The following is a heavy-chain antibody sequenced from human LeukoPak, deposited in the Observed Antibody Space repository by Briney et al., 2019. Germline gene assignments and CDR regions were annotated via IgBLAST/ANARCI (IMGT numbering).Heavy chain of an antibody. CDR3: ARDRRYYDSSGPPLGY. CDR2: ISAYNGNT. CDR1: GYTFTSCG. D-gene: IGHD3-22*01. J-gene: IGHJ4*02. Sequence: ASVKVSCKASGYTFTSCGFSWVRQAPGQGLEWMGWISAYNGNTNYAQKLQGRVTMTTDTSTSTAYMELRSLRSDDTAVYYCARDRRYYDSSGPPLGYWGQGTLVTVSS. V-gene: IGHV1-18*01.